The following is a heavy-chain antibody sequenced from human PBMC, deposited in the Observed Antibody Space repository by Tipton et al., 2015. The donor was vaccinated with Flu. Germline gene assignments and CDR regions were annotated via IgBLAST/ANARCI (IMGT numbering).Heavy chain of an antibody. J-gene: IGHJ3*02. CDR3: ARERGYGSGHDGFDI. D-gene: IGHD3-10*01. CDR1: GLTFNSYG. V-gene: IGHV3-33*08. Sequence: SLRLSCEDSGLTFNSYGMHWVRQAPGKGLEWVAVIWSDGSNKYYVDSVKGRFTISRDNSKSTLYLQMNSLRAEDTAVYYCARERGYGSGHDGFDIWGQGTMVTVSS. CDR2: IWSDGSNK.